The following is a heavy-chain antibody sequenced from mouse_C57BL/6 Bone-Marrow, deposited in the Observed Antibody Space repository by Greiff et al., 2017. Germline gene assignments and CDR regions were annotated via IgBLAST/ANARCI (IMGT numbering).Heavy chain of an antibody. D-gene: IGHD1-1*01. CDR3: ARDYGSPFAY. CDR1: GFTFSSYG. J-gene: IGHJ3*01. CDR2: ISSGGSYT. Sequence: EVQVVESGGDLVKPGGSLKLSCAASGFTFSSYGMSWVRQTPDKRLEWVATISSGGSYTYYPDSVKGRFTISRDNAKNTLYLQMSSLKSEDTAMYYCARDYGSPFAYWGQGTLVTVSA. V-gene: IGHV5-6*01.